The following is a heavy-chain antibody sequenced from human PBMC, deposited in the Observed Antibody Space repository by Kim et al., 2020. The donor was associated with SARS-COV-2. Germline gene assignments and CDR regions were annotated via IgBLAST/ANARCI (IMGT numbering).Heavy chain of an antibody. Sequence: SETLSLTCAVYGGSFSGYYWSWIRQPPGKGLEWIGEINHSGSTNYNPSLKSRVTISVDTSKNQFSLKLSSVTAADTAVYYCASRLLTNYYDSSGYPLVWGQGTLVTVSS. CDR1: GGSFSGYY. CDR2: INHSGST. D-gene: IGHD3-22*01. J-gene: IGHJ4*02. CDR3: ASRLLTNYYDSSGYPLV. V-gene: IGHV4-34*01.